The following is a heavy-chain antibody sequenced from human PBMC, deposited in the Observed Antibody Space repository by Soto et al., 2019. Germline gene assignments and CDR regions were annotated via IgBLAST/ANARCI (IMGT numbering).Heavy chain of an antibody. Sequence: QITLKESGPALVKPTQPLTLTCTFSGFSLNTTGEGVGWIRQPPGKALEWLALIYWDDDKRYSPSLKSRHTIAKATSKNQVVLRMTNMDPVETATYYRAQLRRMTFFGLLYYMDVWGKGTTVTVSS. CDR3: AQLRRMTFFGLLYYMDV. J-gene: IGHJ6*03. CDR1: GFSLNTTGEG. CDR2: IYWDDDK. V-gene: IGHV2-5*02. D-gene: IGHD3-3*01.